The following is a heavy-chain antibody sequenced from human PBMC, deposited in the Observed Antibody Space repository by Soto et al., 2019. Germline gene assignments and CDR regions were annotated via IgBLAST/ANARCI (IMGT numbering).Heavy chain of an antibody. CDR2: INSDGSST. J-gene: IGHJ6*02. V-gene: IGHV3-74*01. CDR1: GFTFSSYW. D-gene: IGHD4-17*01. Sequence: GGSLRLSCAASGFTFSSYWMHWVRQAPGKGLVWVLRINSDGSSTSYADSVKGRFTISRDNAKNTLYLQMNSLRAEDTAVYYCAREGNYGGNSPYYYYYGMDVWGQGTTVTVSS. CDR3: AREGNYGGNSPYYYYYGMDV.